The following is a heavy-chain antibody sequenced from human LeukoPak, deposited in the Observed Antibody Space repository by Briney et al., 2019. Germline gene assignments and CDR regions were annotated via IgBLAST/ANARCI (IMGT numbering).Heavy chain of an antibody. CDR2: ISSSSSYT. D-gene: IGHD3-3*01. V-gene: IGHV3-11*06. Sequence: GGSRRLSCTASGFTFSDYYMSWIRQAPGKGLEWVSYISSSSSYTNYADSVKGRFTISRDNAKNSLYLQMNSLRAEDTAVYYCARDPHGMSRGVGWFGPWGQGTLVTVSS. CDR1: GFTFSDYY. J-gene: IGHJ5*02. CDR3: ARDPHGMSRGVGWFGP.